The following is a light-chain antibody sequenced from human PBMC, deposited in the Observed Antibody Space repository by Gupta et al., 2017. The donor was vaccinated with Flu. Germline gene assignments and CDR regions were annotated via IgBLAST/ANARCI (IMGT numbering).Light chain of an antibody. CDR3: QQYNNWPPRT. V-gene: IGKV3-15*01. Sequence: EIEMTQSPATLSVSPGERATLSCRASQSVSSDLAWYQQKPGQTPRLLIYGASVRATGIPARFSGSGSGTEFTLTISSLQSEDFAVYYCQQYNNWPPRTFGGGTKVEIK. CDR1: QSVSSD. CDR2: GAS. J-gene: IGKJ4*01.